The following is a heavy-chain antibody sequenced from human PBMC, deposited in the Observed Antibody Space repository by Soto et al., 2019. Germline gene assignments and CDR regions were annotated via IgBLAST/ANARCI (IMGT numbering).Heavy chain of an antibody. CDR2: IYWDDDK. Sequence: QITLKESGPTLVKPTQTLTLTCTFSGFSLSTSGVGVGWIRQPPGKALEWLALIYWDDDKRYSPSLKSRLTITKYTSKNQVVLTMTNMDPVDTATYYCAHFRKQWLAFDYWGQGTLVTVSS. V-gene: IGHV2-5*02. D-gene: IGHD6-19*01. CDR1: GFSLSTSGVG. CDR3: AHFRKQWLAFDY. J-gene: IGHJ4*02.